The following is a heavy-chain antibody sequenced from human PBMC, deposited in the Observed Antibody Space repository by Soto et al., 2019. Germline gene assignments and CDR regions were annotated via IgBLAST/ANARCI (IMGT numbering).Heavy chain of an antibody. CDR2: IYYSGST. Sequence: PSETLSLTCTVSGGSISSYYWSWIRQPPGKGLEWIGYIYYSGSTNYNPSLKSRVTISVDTSKNQFSLKLSSVTAADTAVYYCARCGVAATDYYFDYWGQGTLVTVSS. V-gene: IGHV4-59*01. CDR3: ARCGVAATDYYFDY. CDR1: GGSISSYY. J-gene: IGHJ4*02. D-gene: IGHD2-15*01.